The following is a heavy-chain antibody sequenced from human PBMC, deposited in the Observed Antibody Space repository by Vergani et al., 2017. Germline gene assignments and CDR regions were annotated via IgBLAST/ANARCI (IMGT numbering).Heavy chain of an antibody. Sequence: QVQLVQSGAEVKKPGASVQVSCKVSGYTFTGYYMHWVRQAPGQGLEWMGWINHIIRLETSEQKFKDRVKITGDTSTNTVYMEMNNLRSEDTAVYYCARVSPGDNSGWEPLDYWVQGTLVTVSS. V-gene: IGHV1-2*02. CDR1: GYTFTGYY. CDR3: ARVSPGDNSGWEPLDY. D-gene: IGHD6-19*01. J-gene: IGHJ4*02. CDR2: INHIIRLE.